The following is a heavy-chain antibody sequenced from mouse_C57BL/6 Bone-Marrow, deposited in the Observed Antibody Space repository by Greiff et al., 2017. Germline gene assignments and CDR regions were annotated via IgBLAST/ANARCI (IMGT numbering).Heavy chain of an antibody. CDR3: AFYDYYYLDY. J-gene: IGHJ2*01. D-gene: IGHD2-4*01. CDR2: IDPEDGET. CDR1: GFNINDYY. Sequence: VQLQQSGAELVKPGASVKLSCTASGFNINDYYMHWVKQRTEQGLEWIGRIDPEDGETKYAPQFQGQATITAATSSNTAYLQLSSLTTEDTAVYYCAFYDYYYLDYWGQGTTLTVSS. V-gene: IGHV14-2*01.